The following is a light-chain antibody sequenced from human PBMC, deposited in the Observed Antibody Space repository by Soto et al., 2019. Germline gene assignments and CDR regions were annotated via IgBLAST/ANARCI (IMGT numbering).Light chain of an antibody. CDR2: DVT. J-gene: IGLJ1*01. CDR3: CSFAGTFLFV. CDR1: NSDVGGYSY. Sequence: QSALTQPRSVSGSPGQSVTISCTGSNSDVGGYSYVSWYQQHPGKAPKLMIYDVTKRPSGVPDRFYGSKSGNTASLTISGHQADDEADYHCCSFAGTFLFVFGTGTKVTVL. V-gene: IGLV2-11*01.